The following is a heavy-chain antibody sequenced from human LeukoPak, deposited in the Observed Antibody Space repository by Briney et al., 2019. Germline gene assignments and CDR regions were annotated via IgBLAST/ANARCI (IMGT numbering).Heavy chain of an antibody. CDR1: GGSISSYF. V-gene: IGHV3-49*03. D-gene: IGHD2-2*01. CDR2: IRSKAYGGTT. CDR3: TRGGYQLPTQGVDWFDP. Sequence: LSLTCTVSGGSISSYFWSWFRQAPGKGLEWVGFIRSKAYGGTTEYAASVKGRFTISRDDSKSIAYLQMNSLKTEDTAVYYCTRGGYQLPTQGVDWFDPWGQGTLVTVSS. J-gene: IGHJ5*02.